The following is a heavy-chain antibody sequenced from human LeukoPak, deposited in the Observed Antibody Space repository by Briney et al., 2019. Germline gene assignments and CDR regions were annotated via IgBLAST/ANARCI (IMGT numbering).Heavy chain of an antibody. J-gene: IGHJ5*02. D-gene: IGHD3-3*01. CDR1: GGSISSSSYY. CDR2: IYYSGST. CDR3: ARDSRSSYDFWSGSSNWFDP. V-gene: IGHV4-39*07. Sequence: SETLSHTCTVSGGSISSSSYYWAWIRQSPGKGLEWIGSIYYSGSTYYNPSLKSRVTISVDTSKNQFSLKLSSVTAADTAVYYCARDSRSSYDFWSGSSNWFDPWGQGTLVTVSS.